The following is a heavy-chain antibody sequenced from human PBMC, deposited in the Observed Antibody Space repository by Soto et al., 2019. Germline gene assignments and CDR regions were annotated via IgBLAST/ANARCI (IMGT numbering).Heavy chain of an antibody. Sequence: EVQLVESGGGLVQPGGSLRLSCAASRFTFSSYSMTWVRQAPGKGLEWVANINQDGGEKYYVDSVKGRFTISRDNAKNSLSLQMNSLRAEDTAVYYCARYFGAFDIWGQGTMVTVSS. CDR2: INQDGGEK. CDR3: ARYFGAFDI. CDR1: RFTFSSYS. J-gene: IGHJ3*02. D-gene: IGHD2-8*01. V-gene: IGHV3-7*01.